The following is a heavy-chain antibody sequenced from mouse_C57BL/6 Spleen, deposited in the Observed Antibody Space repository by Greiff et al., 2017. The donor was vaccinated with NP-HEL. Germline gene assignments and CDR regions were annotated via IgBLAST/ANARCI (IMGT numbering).Heavy chain of an antibody. Sequence: QVQLQQSGAELARPGASVKMSCKASGYTFTSYTMHWVKQRPGQGLEWIGYINPSSGYTKYNQKFKDKATLTADKSSSTAYLQLSSLTSEDSAVYYCARSGTDYFDYWGQGTTLTVSS. CDR1: GYTFTSYT. CDR2: INPSSGYT. CDR3: ARSGTDYFDY. V-gene: IGHV1-4*01. J-gene: IGHJ2*01. D-gene: IGHD4-1*01.